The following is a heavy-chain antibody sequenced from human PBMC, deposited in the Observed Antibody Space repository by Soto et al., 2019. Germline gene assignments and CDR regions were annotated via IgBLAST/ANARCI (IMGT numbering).Heavy chain of an antibody. CDR1: GYTFTNFG. V-gene: IGHV1-18*01. J-gene: IGHJ4*02. CDR2: ISDYNGNT. CDR3: VGGGTPIDY. D-gene: IGHD3-16*01. Sequence: QVHLVQSGAEVKKPGASVKVSCTASGYTFTNFGISWVRQAPGQGLEWMGWISDYNGNTNYANKLQGRVTMTTDTSTSTAYMELRMLRSDENAEYYFVGGGTPIDYWGQGTLVTVSS.